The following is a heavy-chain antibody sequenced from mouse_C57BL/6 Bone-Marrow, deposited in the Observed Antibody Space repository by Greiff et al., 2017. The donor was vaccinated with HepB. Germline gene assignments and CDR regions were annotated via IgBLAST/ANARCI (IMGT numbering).Heavy chain of an antibody. V-gene: IGHV2-2*01. CDR2: IWSGGST. J-gene: IGHJ4*01. Sequence: QVQLKESGPGLVQPSQRLSITCTVSGFSLTSYGVHWVRQSPGKGLEWLGVIWSGGSTDYNAAFISRLSISKDNSKSQVFFKMNSLQADDTAIYYCARKNYDYDEGYYYAMDYWGQGTSVTVSS. CDR1: GFSLTSYG. CDR3: ARKNYDYDEGYYYAMDY. D-gene: IGHD2-4*01.